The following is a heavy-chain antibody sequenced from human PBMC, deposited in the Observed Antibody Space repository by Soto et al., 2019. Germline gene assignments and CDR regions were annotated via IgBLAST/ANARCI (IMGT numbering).Heavy chain of an antibody. CDR1: GYTFTSYG. J-gene: IGHJ3*02. CDR2: ISAYNGNT. CDR3: ARVFSSRKDYADGAFDI. D-gene: IGHD4-17*01. V-gene: IGHV1-18*01. Sequence: VQLVQSGAEVKKPGASVKVSCKASGYTFTSYGISWVRQAPGQGLEWMGWISAYNGNTNYAQKLQGRVTMTTDTSTSTAYMELRSLRSDDTAVYYCARVFSSRKDYADGAFDIWGQGTMVTVSS.